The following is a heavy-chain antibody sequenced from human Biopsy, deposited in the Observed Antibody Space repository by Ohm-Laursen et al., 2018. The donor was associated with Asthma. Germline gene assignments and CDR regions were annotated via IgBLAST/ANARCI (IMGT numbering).Heavy chain of an antibody. CDR3: ARGDSSGWSQYYFDY. Sequence: GSLRLSCAASGFTLSDYYMFWVRQAPGKGLEWVSVIYSGGTSHTADSVRGRFTISRDYSKNTLYLQMHSLRAEDTAVYYCARGDSSGWSQYYFDYWGQGTLVTVSS. CDR1: GFTLSDYY. D-gene: IGHD6-19*01. V-gene: IGHV3-53*01. CDR2: IYSGGTS. J-gene: IGHJ4*02.